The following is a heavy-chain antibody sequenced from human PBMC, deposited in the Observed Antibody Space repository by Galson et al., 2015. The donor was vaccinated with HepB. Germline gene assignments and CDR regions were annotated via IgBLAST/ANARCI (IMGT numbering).Heavy chain of an antibody. CDR1: GYTFTSYA. CDR3: AREGETGSGSYVPWFDY. CDR2: INAGNGNT. D-gene: IGHD3-10*01. Sequence: SVKVSCKASGYTFTSYAMHWVRQAPGQRLEWMGWINAGNGNTKYSQKFQGRVTITRDTSASTAYMELSSLRSEDTAVYYCAREGETGSGSYVPWFDYWGQGTLVTVSS. V-gene: IGHV1-3*01. J-gene: IGHJ4*02.